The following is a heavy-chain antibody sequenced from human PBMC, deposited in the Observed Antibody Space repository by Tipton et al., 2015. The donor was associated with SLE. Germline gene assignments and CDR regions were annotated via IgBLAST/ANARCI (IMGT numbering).Heavy chain of an antibody. CDR3: AKGRWAPMKDAFDI. Sequence: SLRLSCAASGFTFDYYAMPWVRLAPGKGLEWVSGISWSSGNIGYADSVKGRFTISRDNAKNSLYLQMNSLRAEDTALYYCAKGRWAPMKDAFDIWGQGTMVAVSS. CDR1: GFTFDYYA. J-gene: IGHJ3*02. V-gene: IGHV3-9*01. CDR2: ISWSSGNI. D-gene: IGHD3-22*01.